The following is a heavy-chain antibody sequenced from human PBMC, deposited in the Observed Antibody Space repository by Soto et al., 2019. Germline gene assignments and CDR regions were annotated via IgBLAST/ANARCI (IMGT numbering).Heavy chain of an antibody. J-gene: IGHJ4*02. CDR3: AKDYLYYYDSSGYAPGY. D-gene: IGHD3-22*01. V-gene: IGHV3-30*18. CDR2: ISYDGSNK. CDR1: GFTFSSYG. Sequence: GGSLRLSCAASGFTFSSYGMHWVRQAPGKGLEWVAVISYDGSNKYYADSVKGRFTISRDNSKNTLYLQMNSLRAEDTAVYYCAKDYLYYYDSSGYAPGYWGQGTLVTVSS.